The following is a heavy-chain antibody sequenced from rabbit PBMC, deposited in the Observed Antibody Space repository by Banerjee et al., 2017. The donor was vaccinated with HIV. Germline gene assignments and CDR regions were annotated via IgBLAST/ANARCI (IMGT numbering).Heavy chain of an antibody. CDR3: ARNYGDDRYDDL. D-gene: IGHD3-1*01. CDR2: IFAGSSGST. CDR1: GFSFSGSYW. Sequence: QEQLEESGGDLVKPEGSLTLTCTASGFSFSGSYWTCWVRQAPGKGLELIACIFAGSSGSTYYASWAKGRFTISKTSSTTVTLQMTSLTAADTATYFCARNYGDDRYDDLWGPGTLVTVS. V-gene: IGHV1S45*01. J-gene: IGHJ4*01.